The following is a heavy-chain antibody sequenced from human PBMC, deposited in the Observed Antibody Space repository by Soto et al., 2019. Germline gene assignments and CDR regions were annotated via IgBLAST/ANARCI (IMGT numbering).Heavy chain of an antibody. CDR2: IIPILGIA. V-gene: IGHV1-69*02. CDR3: ATYYYDSSGYSVWFDP. D-gene: IGHD3-22*01. Sequence: QVQLVQSGAEVKKPGSSVKVSCKASGGTFSSYTISWVRQAPGQGLEWMGRIIPILGIANYAQKFQGRVTITEDKSTSTANMELSSLRSEDTAVYYCATYYYDSSGYSVWFDPWGQGTLVTVSS. J-gene: IGHJ5*02. CDR1: GGTFSSYT.